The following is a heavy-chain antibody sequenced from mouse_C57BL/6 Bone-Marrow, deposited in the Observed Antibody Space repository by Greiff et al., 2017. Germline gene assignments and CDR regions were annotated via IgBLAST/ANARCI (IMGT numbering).Heavy chain of an antibody. CDR3: SYYCDNPGYFDV. V-gene: IGHV14-4*01. Sequence: EVKLVESGAELVRPGASVKLSCTASGFNIKDDYMHWVKQRPEQGLEWIGWIDPENGDTEYASKFQGKATITADTSSNTAYLQLSSLTSEDAAVYYCSYYCDNPGYFDVWGTGTTVTVSS. CDR2: IDPENGDT. CDR1: GFNIKDDY. J-gene: IGHJ1*03. D-gene: IGHD1-1*01.